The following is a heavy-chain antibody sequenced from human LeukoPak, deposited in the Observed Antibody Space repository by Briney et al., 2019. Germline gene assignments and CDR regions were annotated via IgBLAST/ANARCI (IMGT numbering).Heavy chain of an antibody. CDR3: ARDRGAVAGTRYYYMDV. D-gene: IGHD6-19*01. CDR2: IYYSGST. V-gene: IGHV4-59*01. J-gene: IGHJ6*03. Sequence: SETLSLTCTVSGGSISSYYWSWIRQPPGKGLEWIGYIYYSGSTNYNPSLKSRVTISVDTSKNQFSLKLSSVTAADTAVYYCARDRGAVAGTRYYYMDVWGKGTTVTISS. CDR1: GGSISSYY.